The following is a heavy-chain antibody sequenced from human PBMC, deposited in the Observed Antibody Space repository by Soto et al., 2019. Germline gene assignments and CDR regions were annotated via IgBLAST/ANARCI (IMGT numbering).Heavy chain of an antibody. CDR2: ISAYNGNT. Sequence: QVPLVQSGAEVKKPGASVKVSCKASGYTFTGYGISWVRQAPGQGLEWMGWISAYNGNTNYAQKFQGRVTMTTDTSTSTAYMELRSLRSDDTAVYYCARDQSSVTHFDYWGQGALVTVSS. D-gene: IGHD4-17*01. V-gene: IGHV1-18*01. CDR3: ARDQSSVTHFDY. J-gene: IGHJ4*02. CDR1: GYTFTGYG.